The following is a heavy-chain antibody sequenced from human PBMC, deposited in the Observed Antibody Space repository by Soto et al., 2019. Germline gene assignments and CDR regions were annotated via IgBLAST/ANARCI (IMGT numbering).Heavy chain of an antibody. Sequence: PGGSLRLSCAASGFTFSSYSMNWVRQAPGKGLEWVSSISSSSSYIYYADSVKGRFTISRDNAKNSLYLQMNSLRAEDTAVYYCARFPTTVTTMGCFDPWGQGTLVTVSS. CDR2: ISSSSSYI. V-gene: IGHV3-21*01. CDR3: ARFPTTVTTMGCFDP. CDR1: GFTFSSYS. D-gene: IGHD4-4*01. J-gene: IGHJ5*02.